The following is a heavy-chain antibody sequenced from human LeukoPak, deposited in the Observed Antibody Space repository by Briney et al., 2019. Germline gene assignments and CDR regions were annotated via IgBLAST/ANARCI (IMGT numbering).Heavy chain of an antibody. Sequence: SSVKVSCKASGGTFSSYAISWVRQAPGQGLEWMGGIIPIFGTANYEQKFQGRVTITADESASTAYVGLSSLRSEDTAVYYCAGPLNYDFWSAVKGGYYYYYMDVWGKGTTVTVSS. CDR1: GGTFSSYA. CDR3: AGPLNYDFWSAVKGGYYYYYMDV. CDR2: IIPIFGTA. J-gene: IGHJ6*03. V-gene: IGHV1-69*01. D-gene: IGHD3-3*01.